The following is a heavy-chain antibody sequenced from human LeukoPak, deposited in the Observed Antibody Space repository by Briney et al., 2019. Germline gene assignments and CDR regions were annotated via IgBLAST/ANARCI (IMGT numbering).Heavy chain of an antibody. CDR1: GFTFSSYA. V-gene: IGHV3-30*04. J-gene: IGHJ2*01. CDR3: ARASTPLWYFDL. Sequence: GRSLRLSCAASGFTFSSYAMHWVRQAPDKGLEWVAVISYDGSNKYYADSVKGRFTISRDNSKNTLYLQMNSLRAEDTAVYYCARASTPLWYFDLWGRGTLVTVSS. CDR2: ISYDGSNK.